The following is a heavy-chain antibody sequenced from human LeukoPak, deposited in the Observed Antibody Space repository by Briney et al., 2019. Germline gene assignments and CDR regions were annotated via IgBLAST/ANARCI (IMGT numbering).Heavy chain of an antibody. D-gene: IGHD6-13*01. CDR3: AATLSAAAPGFDY. V-gene: IGHV3-23*01. J-gene: IGHJ4*02. CDR2: ISGTDTST. Sequence: GGSLRLSCVASGFSAFGLSSYAMSWVRQAPGKGLEWVSTISGTDTSTYYADSIKGRFTISRDNSKNTLYLQMNSLRAEDTAVYYCAATLSAAAPGFDYWGQGTLVTVSS. CDR1: GFSAFGLSSYA.